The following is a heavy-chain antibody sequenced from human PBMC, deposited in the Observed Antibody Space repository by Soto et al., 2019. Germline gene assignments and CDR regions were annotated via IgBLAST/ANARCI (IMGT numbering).Heavy chain of an antibody. CDR1: GGSSSSSSYY. V-gene: IGHV4-39*01. J-gene: IGHJ6*02. CDR3: ARRPAGSYYYDSGYYYGMDV. CDR2: IYYSGST. Sequence: PSETLSLTCTVSGGSSSSSSYYWGWIRQPPGKGLEGIGTIYYSGSTYYNPSLKSRVTISVDTSKNQFSLKLNSVTAADTAVYYCARRPAGSYYYDSGYYYGMDVWGQGTSVTVSS. D-gene: IGHD3-10*01.